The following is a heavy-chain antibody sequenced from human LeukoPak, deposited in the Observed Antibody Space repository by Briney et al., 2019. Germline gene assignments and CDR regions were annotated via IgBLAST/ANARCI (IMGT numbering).Heavy chain of an antibody. V-gene: IGHV3-72*01. Sequence: PGGSLRLSCAASGFTFSGYFMDWVRQAPGKGLEWVGRIKRKPDSYTTQYAASVKGRFTISRDDSKSSLYLQMNSLKIEDTAVYYCTRDNWGYVNWGRGTLVTVSS. CDR1: GFTFSGYF. CDR3: TRDNWGYVN. J-gene: IGHJ4*02. CDR2: IKRKPDSYTT. D-gene: IGHD7-27*01.